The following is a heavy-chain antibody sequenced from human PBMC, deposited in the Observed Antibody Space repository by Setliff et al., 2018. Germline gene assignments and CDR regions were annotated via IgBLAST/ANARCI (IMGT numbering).Heavy chain of an antibody. Sequence: QTGGSLRLSCAASGFTFSHFAVTWVRQSPGRGLEWVASIGAGGDYTKYADSVRGRFTISRDNSKNTIYLQMNSLRAEDTAKYYCAKDPNGDFVGAFDSWGRGTLVTVS. D-gene: IGHD2-21*02. CDR1: GFTFSHFA. CDR2: IGAGGDYT. J-gene: IGHJ5*01. CDR3: AKDPNGDFVGAFDS. V-gene: IGHV3-23*01.